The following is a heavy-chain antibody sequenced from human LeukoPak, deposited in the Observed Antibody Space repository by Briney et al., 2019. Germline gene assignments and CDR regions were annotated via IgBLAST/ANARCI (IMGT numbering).Heavy chain of an antibody. J-gene: IGHJ4*02. CDR1: GFTFGSYW. CDR3: AKVGVGASTDFDY. Sequence: GGSLRLSCAASGFTFGSYWMHWVRQAPGKGLVWVSHINTDASSTNYAVSVKGRFTISRDNAKNTLYLQMNSLRAEDTAVYYCAKVGVGASTDFDYWGQGTLVTVSS. V-gene: IGHV3-74*01. CDR2: INTDASST. D-gene: IGHD1-26*01.